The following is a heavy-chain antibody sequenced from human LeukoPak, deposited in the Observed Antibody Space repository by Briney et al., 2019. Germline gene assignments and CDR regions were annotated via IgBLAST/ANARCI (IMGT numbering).Heavy chain of an antibody. Sequence: TGGSLRLSCAASGFTFSSYWMHWVRQAPGKGLVWVSRINSDGSSTSYADSVKGRFTISRDNAKNTLYLQMNSLRAEDTAVYYCARGGYTYGFGPDYWGQGTLVTVSS. CDR3: ARGGYTYGFGPDY. D-gene: IGHD5-18*01. CDR2: INSDGSST. CDR1: GFTFSSYW. V-gene: IGHV3-74*01. J-gene: IGHJ4*02.